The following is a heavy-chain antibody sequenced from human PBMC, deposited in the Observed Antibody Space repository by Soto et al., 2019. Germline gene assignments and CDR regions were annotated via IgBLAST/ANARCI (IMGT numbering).Heavy chain of an antibody. V-gene: IGHV3-30-3*01. CDR1: GFTFSSYA. J-gene: IGHJ5*02. D-gene: IGHD5-18*01. CDR3: AREDTAMVTLDP. CDR2: ISYDGSNK. Sequence: PGGSLRLSCAASGFTFSSYAMHWVRQAPGKGLEWVAVISYDGSNKYYADSVKGRFTISRDNSKNTLYLQMNSLRAEDTAVYYCAREDTAMVTLDPWGQGTLVTVSS.